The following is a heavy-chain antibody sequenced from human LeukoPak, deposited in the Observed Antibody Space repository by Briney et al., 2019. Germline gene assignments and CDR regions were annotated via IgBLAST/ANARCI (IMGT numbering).Heavy chain of an antibody. V-gene: IGHV4-59*08. CDR2: VYYSGST. CDR3: ARRDSSSSWYFDL. CDR1: GASICSYY. Sequence: PSETLSLTCTVSGASICSYYWSWIRQPPGKGLEWIGYVYYSGSTNYNPSLKSRVTISVDTSKSQFSLKLNSVTAADTAVYYCARRDSSSSWYFDLWGRGALVTVSS. D-gene: IGHD6-13*01. J-gene: IGHJ2*01.